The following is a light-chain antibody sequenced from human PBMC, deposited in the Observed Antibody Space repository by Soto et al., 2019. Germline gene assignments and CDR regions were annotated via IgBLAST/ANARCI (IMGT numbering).Light chain of an antibody. Sequence: DIQMTQSPSSLSASIGDRVTISCHASEDISHYVNWYQQQPGKAPKPLIYDGYELQTGVPSRFSGSGSKTDFYLTISSLRPEHFASYYCQQYDNIRVTCGPGTRVDLK. CDR2: DGY. CDR3: QQYDNIRVT. V-gene: IGKV1-33*01. J-gene: IGKJ3*01. CDR1: EDISHY.